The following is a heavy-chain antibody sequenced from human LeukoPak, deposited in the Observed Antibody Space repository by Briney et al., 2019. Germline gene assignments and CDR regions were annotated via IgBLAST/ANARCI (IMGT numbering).Heavy chain of an antibody. CDR1: GFTFSTYA. D-gene: IGHD1-26*01. CDR3: AKRRRSSGSYYLYDMDV. Sequence: GGSLRLSCAASGFTFSTYAMSWVRQAPGKGLEWVSGISVSSDFTNYADSVRGRFTISRDNSKNTLHLQMNSLRVEDTAVYYCAKRRRSSGSYYLYDMDVWGQGTTVTVSS. CDR2: ISVSSDFT. J-gene: IGHJ6*02. V-gene: IGHV3-23*01.